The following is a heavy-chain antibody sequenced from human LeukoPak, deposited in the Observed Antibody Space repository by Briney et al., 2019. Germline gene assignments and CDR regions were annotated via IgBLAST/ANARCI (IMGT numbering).Heavy chain of an antibody. Sequence: AGGSLRLSCAASGFTFSSYGMHWVRQAPGKGLEWVAVISYDGSNKYYADSVKGRFTISRDNSKNSLYLQMNSLRAEDTAVYYCARDIVGATGVYWGQGTLVTVSS. D-gene: IGHD1-26*01. CDR1: GFTFSSYG. CDR2: ISYDGSNK. CDR3: ARDIVGATGVY. J-gene: IGHJ4*02. V-gene: IGHV3-30*03.